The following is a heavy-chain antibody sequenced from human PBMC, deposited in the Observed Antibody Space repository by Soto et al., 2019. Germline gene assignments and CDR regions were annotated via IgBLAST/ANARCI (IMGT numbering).Heavy chain of an antibody. J-gene: IGHJ6*02. CDR1: GFTFSSYA. D-gene: IGHD6-25*01. CDR2: ISYDGSNK. Sequence: QVQLVESGGGVVQPGRSLRLSCAASGFTFSSYAMHWVRQAPGKGLEWVAVISYDGSNKYYADSVKGRFTISRDNSKNTLYLQMNSLRAEDTAVYYCATSSRSSGPYYYYSMDVWGQGTTVTVSS. CDR3: ATSSRSSGPYYYYSMDV. V-gene: IGHV3-30-3*01.